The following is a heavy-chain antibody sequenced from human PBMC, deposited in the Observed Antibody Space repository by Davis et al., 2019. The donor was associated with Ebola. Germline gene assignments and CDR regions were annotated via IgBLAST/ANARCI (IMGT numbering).Heavy chain of an antibody. CDR2: INDMGRT. CDR3: ARVSTFFPRFDT. CDR1: GGSISSYY. D-gene: IGHD2/OR15-2a*01. Sequence: PSETLSLTCTVSGGSISSYYWSWIRQPPGKGLEWIGEINDMGRTNYNPSLKSRITISIDTSRNQFSLKLTSVTAADTAVYYCARVSTFFPRFDTWGQGTLVTVSS. J-gene: IGHJ5*02. V-gene: IGHV4-34*01.